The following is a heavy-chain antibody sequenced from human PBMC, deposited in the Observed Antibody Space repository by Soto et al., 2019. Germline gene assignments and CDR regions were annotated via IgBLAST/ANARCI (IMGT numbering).Heavy chain of an antibody. CDR3: AIDTPIQQLQHFNPLDF. CDR1: GYRFSSYG. D-gene: IGHD1-1*01. V-gene: IGHV1-18*01. J-gene: IGHJ4*02. Sequence: QVQLVQSGNEVKKPGASVKVSCKASGYRFSSYGIIWVRQAPGQGLEWMGWISIYNGKTNYAQKFRDRVTMTTDTSTNTAYMELRSLRSDDTAVYYCAIDTPIQQLQHFNPLDFWGQGTLVIVSS. CDR2: ISIYNGKT.